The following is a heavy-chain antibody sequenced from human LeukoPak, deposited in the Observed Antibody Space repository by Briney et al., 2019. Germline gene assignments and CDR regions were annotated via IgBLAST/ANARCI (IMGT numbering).Heavy chain of an antibody. CDR1: GFTFDDYA. D-gene: IGHD2/OR15-2a*01. V-gene: IGHV3-9*01. J-gene: IGHJ1*01. CDR2: ISWNSGSI. CDR3: AKGGGTLAQYFQH. Sequence: PGRSLRLSCAASGFTFDDYAMHWVRQAPGKGLEWVSGISWNSGSIGYADSVKGRFTISRDNAKNSLYLQMNSLRAEDTALYYCAKGGGTLAQYFQHWGQGTLVTVSS.